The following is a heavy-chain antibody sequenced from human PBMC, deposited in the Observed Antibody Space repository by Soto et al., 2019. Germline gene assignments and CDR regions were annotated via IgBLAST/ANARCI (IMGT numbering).Heavy chain of an antibody. V-gene: IGHV3-23*01. CDR1: GFTFSSYA. D-gene: IGHD1-26*01. CDR2: ISSSSSST. Sequence: VGSLRLSCAPSGFTFSSYAMSWVRQAPGKGLEWVSAISSSSSSTDYADSVEGRFTISRDNAKNSLYLQMNSLRAEDTAVYYCARDGYSGSYPVWGQGTLDTVSS. J-gene: IGHJ4*02. CDR3: ARDGYSGSYPV.